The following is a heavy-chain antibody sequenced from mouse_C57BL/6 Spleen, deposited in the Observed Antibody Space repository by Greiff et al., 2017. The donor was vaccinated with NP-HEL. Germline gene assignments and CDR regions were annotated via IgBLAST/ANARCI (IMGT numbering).Heavy chain of an antibody. V-gene: IGHV1-59*01. CDR3: ARFDY. J-gene: IGHJ2*01. CDR1: GYTFTSYW. CDR2: IDPSDSYT. Sequence: VQLQQPGAELVRPGTSVKLSCKASGYTFTSYWMHWVKQRPGQGLEWIGVIDPSDSYTNYNQKFKGKATLTADKSSSTAYMQLSSLTSEDSAVYFCARFDYWGQGTTLTVSS.